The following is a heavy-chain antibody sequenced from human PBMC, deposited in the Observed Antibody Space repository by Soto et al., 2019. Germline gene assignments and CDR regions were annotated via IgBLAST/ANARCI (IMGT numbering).Heavy chain of an antibody. CDR1: GFTFSSYA. D-gene: IGHD6-19*01. V-gene: IGHV3-30-3*01. J-gene: IGHJ1*01. Sequence: QVQLVESGGGVVQPGRSLRLSCAASGFTFSSYAMHWVRQAPVKGLEWVAVISYDGSNKYYADSVKGRFTISRDNSKNTLYVQMNSLRAEDTAVYYCARESEQWLNNRAEYFQHWGQGTLVTVSS. CDR3: ARESEQWLNNRAEYFQH. CDR2: ISYDGSNK.